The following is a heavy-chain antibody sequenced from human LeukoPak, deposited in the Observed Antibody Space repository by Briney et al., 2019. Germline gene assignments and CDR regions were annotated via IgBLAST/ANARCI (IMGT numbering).Heavy chain of an antibody. Sequence: GGSLRLSCAASGFTFSSYWMSWVRQAPGKGLEWVSSISSSSSYIYYADSVKGRFTISRDNAKNSLYLQMNSLRAEDTAVYYCARGRDGRYFDYWGQGTLVTVSS. CDR2: ISSSSSYI. CDR3: ARGRDGRYFDY. CDR1: GFTFSSYW. D-gene: IGHD5-24*01. J-gene: IGHJ4*02. V-gene: IGHV3-21*01.